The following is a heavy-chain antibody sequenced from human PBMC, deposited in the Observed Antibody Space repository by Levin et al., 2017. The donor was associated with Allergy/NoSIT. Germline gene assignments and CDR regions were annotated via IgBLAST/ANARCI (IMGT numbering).Heavy chain of an antibody. Sequence: SETLSLTCTVSGGSVNSGSYYWSWIRQPPVKGLEWIGYIYYSGSTNYNPSLKSRVTISLDTSKNQFSLKLSSVTAADTAVYYCARLRWDWYFDLWGRGALVTVSS. CDR3: ARLRWDWYFDL. CDR2: IYYSGST. V-gene: IGHV4-61*01. J-gene: IGHJ2*01. D-gene: IGHD5-12*01. CDR1: GGSVNSGSYY.